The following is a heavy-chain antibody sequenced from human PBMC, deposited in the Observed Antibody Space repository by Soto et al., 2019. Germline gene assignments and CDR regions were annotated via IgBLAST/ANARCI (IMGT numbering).Heavy chain of an antibody. Sequence: EVQLLESGGGLVQPGGSLRLSCAASGFTFDIYAMSWVRQAPGKGLEWVSGVSGNGRTTHYADSVKGRFTISRDNSKNTLYMQMNSLGAEDTAVYFCAKGGMRYGDNNNCLDAWGQGTLATVSS. D-gene: IGHD4-17*01. CDR1: GFTFDIYA. CDR2: VSGNGRTT. J-gene: IGHJ5*02. V-gene: IGHV3-23*01. CDR3: AKGGMRYGDNNNCLDA.